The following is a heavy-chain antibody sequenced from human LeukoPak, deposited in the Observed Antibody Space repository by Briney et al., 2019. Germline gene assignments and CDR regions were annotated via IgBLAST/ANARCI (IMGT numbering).Heavy chain of an antibody. D-gene: IGHD6-13*01. V-gene: IGHV3-30*02. CDR3: AKDRPSSSSDFDY. J-gene: IGHJ4*02. CDR2: IRYDGSNK. Sequence: GGSLRLSCAASGFTFSSYGMHWVRQAPGKGLEWVAFIRYDGSNKYYADSVKGRFTISRDNSKNTLYLQMNSLRAEDTAVYYCAKDRPSSSSDFDYWGQGTLVTVSS. CDR1: GFTFSSYG.